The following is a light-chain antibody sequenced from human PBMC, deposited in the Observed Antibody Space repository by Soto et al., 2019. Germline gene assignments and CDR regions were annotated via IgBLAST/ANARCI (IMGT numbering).Light chain of an antibody. V-gene: IGKV1-5*03. Sequence: DIQMTHSPSTLSASVGDRVTLTCRASQSISVWLAWYQQRPGRAPDLLIHKASILQTGISSRFSGSGSGTEFTLTISSLQPDDFAIYYCQQYNIYPLTFGGGTKVDIK. J-gene: IGKJ4*01. CDR3: QQYNIYPLT. CDR2: KAS. CDR1: QSISVW.